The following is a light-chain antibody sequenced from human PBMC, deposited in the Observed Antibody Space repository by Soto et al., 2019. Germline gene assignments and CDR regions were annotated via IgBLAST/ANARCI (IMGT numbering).Light chain of an antibody. CDR2: KAS. CDR3: QQYNSYPWT. Sequence: DIQMTQSPSTLSASVGDRVTITCRASQSISSWLAWYQQKPGKAPKLLIYKASSLESGVPSRFSGSGSGTDFTLTISCLQSEDFATYYCQQYNSYPWTFGQGTRWIS. J-gene: IGKJ1*01. CDR1: QSISSW. V-gene: IGKV1-5*03.